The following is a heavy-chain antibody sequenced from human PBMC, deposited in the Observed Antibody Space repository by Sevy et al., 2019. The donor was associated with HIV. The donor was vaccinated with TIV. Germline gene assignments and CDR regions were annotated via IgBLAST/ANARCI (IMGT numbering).Heavy chain of an antibody. Sequence: GGSLRLSCAASGFTFSKYSMSWVRQPPGKGLGWVSTLSFVCGEINYADSVKGRFTISRVNSKSSVYLQMNNLRPEDTAVYYCAREGCTKPHDYWGQGTLVTVSS. J-gene: IGHJ4*02. CDR1: GFTFSKYS. V-gene: IGHV3-23*01. D-gene: IGHD2-8*01. CDR2: LSFVCGEI. CDR3: AREGCTKPHDY.